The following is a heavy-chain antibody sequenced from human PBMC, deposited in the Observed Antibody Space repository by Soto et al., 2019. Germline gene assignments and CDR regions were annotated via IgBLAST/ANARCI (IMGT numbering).Heavy chain of an antibody. D-gene: IGHD6-19*01. CDR3: AKDGSSGRPNGMDV. CDR2: ISGSGGST. V-gene: IGHV3-23*01. Sequence: GGSLILSCAASGFTFSSYAMSWVRQALGKGLEWVSAISGSGGSTYYADSVKGRFTISRDNSKNTLYLQMNSLRAEDTAVYYCAKDGSSGRPNGMDVWGQGTTVTVSS. J-gene: IGHJ6*02. CDR1: GFTFSSYA.